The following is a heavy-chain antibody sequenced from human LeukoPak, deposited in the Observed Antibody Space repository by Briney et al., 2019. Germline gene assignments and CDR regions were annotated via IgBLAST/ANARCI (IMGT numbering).Heavy chain of an antibody. CDR1: GFTFSSYW. Sequence: GGSLRLSCAASGFTFSSYWMSWVRQAPGRGLGWVAVISYDGSNKYYAALVKGRFTIYRDNSKNTLYLQMNSLRAEDTAVYYCARSYPLYCSSTSCYRPREGDYYYYGMDVWGQGTTVTVSS. D-gene: IGHD2-2*01. CDR2: ISYDGSNK. J-gene: IGHJ6*02. CDR3: ARSYPLYCSSTSCYRPREGDYYYYGMDV. V-gene: IGHV3-30-3*01.